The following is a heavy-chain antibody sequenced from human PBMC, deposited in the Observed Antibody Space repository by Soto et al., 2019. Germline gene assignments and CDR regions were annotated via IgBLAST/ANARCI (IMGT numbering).Heavy chain of an antibody. CDR2: IQPSSGRT. CDR3: ARGVTAGVDY. Sequence: QVQLVQSGAEVREPGASVKVSCKASGYSFTGLGINWVRQTTGQGLEWMGWIQPSSGRTGYAQKFQGRVTMTRDTSINTAYMELSSLTSDDTAFYYCARGVTAGVDYWGQGTLVTVSS. J-gene: IGHJ4*02. D-gene: IGHD1-26*01. CDR1: GYSFTGLG. V-gene: IGHV1-8*01.